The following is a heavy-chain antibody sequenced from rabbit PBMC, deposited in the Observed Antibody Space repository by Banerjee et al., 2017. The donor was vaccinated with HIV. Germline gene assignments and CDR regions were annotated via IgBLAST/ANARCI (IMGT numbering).Heavy chain of an antibody. CDR2: MTVADNT. CDR1: GLDFSSGYD. V-gene: IGHV1S40*01. Sequence: QSLEESGGGLVKPEGSLTLTCKASGLDFSSGYDMCWVRQAPGKGLEWIASMTVADNTYYASWAKGRFTISKTSSTTVTLQMTSLTVADTATYFCARDGVGGNGGDDGTSWWGQGTLVTVS. J-gene: IGHJ4*01. CDR3: ARDGVGGNGGDDGTSW. D-gene: IGHD8-1*01.